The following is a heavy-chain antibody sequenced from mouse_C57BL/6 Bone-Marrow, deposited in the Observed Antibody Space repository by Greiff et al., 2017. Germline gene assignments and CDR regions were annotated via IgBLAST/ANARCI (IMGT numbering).Heavy chain of an antibody. CDR3: ARSGSSSWFAY. CDR1: GYAFTNYL. Sequence: QVQLQQSGAELVRPGTSVKVSCKASGYAFTNYLIEWVKQRPGQGLEWIGVINPGSGGTNYNEKFKGKATLTADKSSSPAYMQLSSLTSEDSAVYFCARSGSSSWFAYWGQGTLVTVSA. J-gene: IGHJ3*01. V-gene: IGHV1-54*01. D-gene: IGHD1-1*01. CDR2: INPGSGGT.